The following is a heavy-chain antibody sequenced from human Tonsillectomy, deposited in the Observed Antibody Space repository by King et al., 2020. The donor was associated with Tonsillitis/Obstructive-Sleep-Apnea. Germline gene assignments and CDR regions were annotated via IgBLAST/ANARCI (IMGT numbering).Heavy chain of an antibody. CDR2: ISYDGSNK. Sequence: VQLVESGGGVVQPGRSLRLSCAASGFTFSSYGMHWVRQAPGKWLEWVAVISYDGSNKYYADSVKGRFTISRDNSKNTLYLQMNSLRAEDTAVYYCARGQSIDYWGQGTLVTVSS. D-gene: IGHD5-24*01. CDR1: GFTFSSYG. CDR3: ARGQSIDY. J-gene: IGHJ4*02. V-gene: IGHV3-30*03.